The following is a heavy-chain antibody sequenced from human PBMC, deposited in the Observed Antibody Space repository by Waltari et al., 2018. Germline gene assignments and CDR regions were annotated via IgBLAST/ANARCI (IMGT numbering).Heavy chain of an antibody. CDR2: IYPGDSDT. Sequence: EVKKPGESLKISCKGSGYSFTSYWIGWVRQMPGKGLEWMGIIYPGDSDTRYSPSFQGQVTISADKSISTAYLQWSSLKASDTAMYYCARHGRITGTSSPDLRYYYYGMDVWGQGTTVTVSS. J-gene: IGHJ6*02. CDR3: ARHGRITGTSSPDLRYYYYGMDV. CDR1: GYSFTSYW. D-gene: IGHD1-7*01. V-gene: IGHV5-51*01.